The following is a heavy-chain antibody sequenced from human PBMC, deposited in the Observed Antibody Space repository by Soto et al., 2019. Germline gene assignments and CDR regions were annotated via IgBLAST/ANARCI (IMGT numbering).Heavy chain of an antibody. D-gene: IGHD2-15*01. J-gene: IGHJ1*01. CDR1: GGSISSGGYY. Sequence: QVQLQESGPGLVKPSQTLSLTCTVSGGSISSGGYYWSWIRQHPGKGLEWIGYIYYSGSTYYTPSLKSRVTISVDTSKNQFSLKLSSVTAADTAVYYCARDSNCSGGSCYSSPQYFQHWGQGTLVTVSS. CDR3: ARDSNCSGGSCYSSPQYFQH. V-gene: IGHV4-31*03. CDR2: IYYSGST.